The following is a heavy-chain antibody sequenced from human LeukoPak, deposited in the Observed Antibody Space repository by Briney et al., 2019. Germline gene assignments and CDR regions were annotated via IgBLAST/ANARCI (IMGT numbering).Heavy chain of an antibody. CDR1: GFMFSGYW. CDR2: IKGDGTET. Sequence: GGPLRLSCAASGFMFSGYWMTWVRQAPGKGLEWVANIKGDGTETSYVTSVRGRFTISRDNAKNSLYLQMNNLRVEDTAVYYCAREEVKSFDNWGQGTLVTVSS. V-gene: IGHV3-7*03. CDR3: AREEVKSFDN. J-gene: IGHJ5*02.